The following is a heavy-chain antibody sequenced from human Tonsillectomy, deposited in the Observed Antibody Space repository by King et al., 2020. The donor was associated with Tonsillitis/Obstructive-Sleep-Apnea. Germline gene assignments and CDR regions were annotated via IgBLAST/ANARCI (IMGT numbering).Heavy chain of an antibody. CDR2: IDHSGSN. Sequence: VQLQQWGAGLLKPSETLSLTCAVYGGSFSGYYWSWIRQPPGKGLEWIGEIDHSGSNNYNPSLKSRVTISVDTSKNQFSLKLSPVTAADTAVYYCAREGSNGWYDYWGQGTQVTVSS. CDR3: AREGSNGWYDY. CDR1: GGSFSGYY. J-gene: IGHJ4*02. V-gene: IGHV4-34*01. D-gene: IGHD6-19*01.